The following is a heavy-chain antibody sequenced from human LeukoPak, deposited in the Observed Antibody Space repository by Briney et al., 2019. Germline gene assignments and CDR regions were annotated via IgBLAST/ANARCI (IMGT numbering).Heavy chain of an antibody. CDR2: IYPGDSDT. CDR3: ARSLGSHNYQPHCFDY. J-gene: IGHJ4*02. CDR1: GYSFTSYW. V-gene: IGHV5-51*01. D-gene: IGHD5-24*01. Sequence: GESLKISCKGSGYSFTSYWIGWVRQMPGKGLEWMGIIYPGDSDTRYSPSFQGQVTISADKSISTAYLQWSSLKASDTAMYYCARSLGSHNYQPHCFDYWGQGTLVTVSS.